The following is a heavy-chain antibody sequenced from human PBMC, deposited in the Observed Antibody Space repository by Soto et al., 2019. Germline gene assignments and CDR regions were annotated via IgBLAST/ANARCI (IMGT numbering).Heavy chain of an antibody. CDR3: VKLPPPLIVVVTNDY. J-gene: IGHJ4*02. Sequence: SCVASGFAFSNYSMNWVRQAPGKGLEWVSYIRSSGSPTYYAGSVKGRFTISRDNAKKSLYLQMNSLRAEDTAVYYCVKLPPPLIVVVTNDYWGQGTLVTVSS. D-gene: IGHD3-22*01. CDR2: IRSSGSPT. V-gene: IGHV3-48*01. CDR1: GFAFSNYS.